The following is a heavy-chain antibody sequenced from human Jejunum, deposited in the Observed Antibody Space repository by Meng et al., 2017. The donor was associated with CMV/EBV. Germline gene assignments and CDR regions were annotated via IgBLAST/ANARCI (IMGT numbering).Heavy chain of an antibody. CDR1: GFTVGSNF. D-gene: IGHD3-10*01. J-gene: IGHJ4*02. CDR3: AREGTGNFDY. Sequence: EVQLVESGXDLVQPGGSLRLSCAVSGFTVGSNFMSWVRQAPGKGLEWVSVIYSDGNTYYADSVKGRFTISRDNSKNTLYLQMNSLRAEDTAVYYCAREGTGNFDYWGQGTLVTVSS. V-gene: IGHV3-66*01. CDR2: IYSDGNT.